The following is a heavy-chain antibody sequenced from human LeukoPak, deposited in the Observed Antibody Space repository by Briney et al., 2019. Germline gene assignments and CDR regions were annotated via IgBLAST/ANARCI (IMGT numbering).Heavy chain of an antibody. CDR2: ISAYNGNT. CDR1: GYTFTSYG. D-gene: IGHD3-22*01. CDR3: ARGPSSGYPYYFDY. V-gene: IGHV1-18*01. Sequence: ASVKVSCKASGYTFTSYGISWVRQAPGQGLEWMGWISAYNGNTNYAQKFQGRVTITTDESTSTAYMELSSLRSEDTAVYYCARGPSSGYPYYFDYWGQGTLVTVSS. J-gene: IGHJ4*02.